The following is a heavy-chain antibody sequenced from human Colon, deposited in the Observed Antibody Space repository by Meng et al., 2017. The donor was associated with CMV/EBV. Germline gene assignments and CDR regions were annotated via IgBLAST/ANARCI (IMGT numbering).Heavy chain of an antibody. J-gene: IGHJ4*02. CDR3: VRGSSQDF. V-gene: IGHV5-51*01. Sequence: GESLKISCEASGYNFPIYWIGWVRQTPGKGLEWMGTIYPMDSATRYNPSFQGHVTISVDTSISTAYLQWSSLKTSDAAMYFCVRGSSQDFWVQGTLVTVSS. CDR2: IYPMDSAT. CDR1: GYNFPIYW. D-gene: IGHD6-6*01.